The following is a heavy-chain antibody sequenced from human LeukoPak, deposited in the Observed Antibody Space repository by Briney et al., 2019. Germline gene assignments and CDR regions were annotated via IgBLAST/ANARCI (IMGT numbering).Heavy chain of an antibody. J-gene: IGHJ4*02. CDR1: GFTFSNAW. CDR2: IKSKTDGGTT. CDR3: TTDGLAVAGTGDY. Sequence: GGSLRLSCAASGFTFSNAWMSWVRQAPGKGLEWVGRIKSKTDGGTTDYAAPVKDRFTISRDDSKNTLYLQMNSLKTEDTAMYYCTTDGLAVAGTGDYWGQGTLVTVSS. V-gene: IGHV3-15*01. D-gene: IGHD6-19*01.